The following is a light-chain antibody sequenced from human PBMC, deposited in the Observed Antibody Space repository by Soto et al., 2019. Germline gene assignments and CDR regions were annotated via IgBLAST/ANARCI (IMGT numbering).Light chain of an antibody. J-gene: IGKJ4*01. CDR1: QSITSSK. CDR2: GAS. Sequence: EMVMTQSPDTLSVSPGESATLSCRASQSITSSKLAWYQQKPGQPPRLLIYGASNRATGVPGRFSGSGSGTEFTLTISSLQSEDFAVYYCQQSTTFGGGTKVEIK. CDR3: QQSTT. V-gene: IGKV3-15*01.